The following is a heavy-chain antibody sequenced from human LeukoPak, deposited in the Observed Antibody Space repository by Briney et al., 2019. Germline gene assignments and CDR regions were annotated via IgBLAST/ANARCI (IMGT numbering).Heavy chain of an antibody. D-gene: IGHD3-10*01. Sequence: SETLSLTCAVYGGSFSGYFWSWIRQPPGKGLEWIGEINHSGSTNYNPSLKSRVTISVDTSKNQFSLKLSSVTAADTAVYYCARGLGLLRFGELFNSYYFDYWGQGPLVTVSS. CDR1: GGSFSGYF. J-gene: IGHJ4*02. V-gene: IGHV4-34*01. CDR3: ARGLGLLRFGELFNSYYFDY. CDR2: INHSGST.